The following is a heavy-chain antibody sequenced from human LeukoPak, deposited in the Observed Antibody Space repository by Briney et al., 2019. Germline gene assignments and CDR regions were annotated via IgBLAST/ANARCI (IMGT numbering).Heavy chain of an antibody. CDR3: ARGGVGGFMVRGVTYFDY. Sequence: SETLSLTCAVYGGSFSGYYWSWIRQPPGKGLEWIGEINNRGSTNYNPSLKSRVTISVDTSKNQFSLKLSSVTAADTAVYYCARGGVGGFMVRGVTYFDYWGQGTLVTVSS. D-gene: IGHD3-10*01. CDR1: GGSFSGYY. J-gene: IGHJ4*02. V-gene: IGHV4-34*01. CDR2: INNRGST.